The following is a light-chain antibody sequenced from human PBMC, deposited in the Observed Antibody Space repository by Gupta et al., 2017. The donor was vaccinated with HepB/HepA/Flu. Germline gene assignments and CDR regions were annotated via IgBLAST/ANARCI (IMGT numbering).Light chain of an antibody. CDR2: DSS. V-gene: IGKV3-11*01. Sequence: DIVLTQSPATLSLSPGESATLSCRASQSVGNYLAWYQEKPGQAPRLLLYDSSNRATGIPARFRGSGSGTDFTLTISSLEPEDFAVYYCQQRIIWPRISFGQGTRLEIK. CDR3: QQRIIWPRIS. J-gene: IGKJ5*01. CDR1: QSVGNY.